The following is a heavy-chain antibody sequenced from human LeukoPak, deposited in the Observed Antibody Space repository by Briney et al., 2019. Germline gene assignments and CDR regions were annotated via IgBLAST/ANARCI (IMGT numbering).Heavy chain of an antibody. J-gene: IGHJ4*02. V-gene: IGHV4-59*01. D-gene: IGHD3-3*01. CDR1: GGSISSYY. CDR3: AGVYYDFWSGYLGGYFDY. Sequence: SETLSFTCTVSGGSISSYYWSWIRQPPGKGVEWIGYIYYSGSTNYNPSLTSRGTISVDPSKNQFSLKLSSVTAADTAVYYCAGVYYDFWSGYLGGYFDYWGQGTLVTVSS. CDR2: IYYSGST.